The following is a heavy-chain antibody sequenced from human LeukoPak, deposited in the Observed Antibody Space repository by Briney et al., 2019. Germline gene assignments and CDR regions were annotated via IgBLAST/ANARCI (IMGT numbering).Heavy chain of an antibody. D-gene: IGHD1-26*01. J-gene: IGHJ4*02. V-gene: IGHV3-66*01. Sequence: GGSLRLSCAASGFTFSAYSMNWVRQAPGKGLEWVSVIYSGGSTYYADSVKGRFTISRDNSKNTLYLQMNSLRAEDTAVYYCARASVGYYFDYWGQGTLVTVSS. CDR3: ARASVGYYFDY. CDR2: IYSGGST. CDR1: GFTFSAYS.